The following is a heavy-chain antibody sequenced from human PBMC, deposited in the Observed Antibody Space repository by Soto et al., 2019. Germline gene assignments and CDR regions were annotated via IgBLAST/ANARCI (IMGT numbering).Heavy chain of an antibody. J-gene: IGHJ4*02. V-gene: IGHV4-4*02. CDR3: ARDAGRSSSSWNYFDY. D-gene: IGHD6-6*01. CDR2: IYHSGST. Sequence: PWETLSLTCAVSGGSISSSNWWSWVRQPPGKGLEWIWEIYHSGSTNYNPSLKSRVTISVDKSKNQFSLKLSSVTAADTAVYYCARDAGRSSSSWNYFDYWGQGTLVTVSS. CDR1: GGSISSSNW.